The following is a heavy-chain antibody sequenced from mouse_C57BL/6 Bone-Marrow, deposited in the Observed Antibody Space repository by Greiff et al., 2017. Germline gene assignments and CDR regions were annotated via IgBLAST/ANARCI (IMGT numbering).Heavy chain of an antibody. V-gene: IGHV5-9-1*02. CDR3: TGFAY. CDR2: ISSGGDYI. Sequence: EVQLMESGAGLVKPGGSLKFSCAASGFTFSSYTMYWVSQTPEKRLEWVAYISSGGDYIYYADTVKGRFTISRDNARNTRYLQMSSLKSEDTAMYYCTGFAYWGQGTLVTVSA. CDR1: GFTFSSYT. J-gene: IGHJ3*01.